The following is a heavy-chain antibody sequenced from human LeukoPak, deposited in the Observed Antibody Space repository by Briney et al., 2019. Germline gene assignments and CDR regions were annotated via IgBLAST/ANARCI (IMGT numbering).Heavy chain of an antibody. CDR3: VRDSEAVAGRSSRYYYLGV. CDR1: GYTFTDYF. D-gene: IGHD6-19*01. Sequence: ASVKVSCKASGYTFTDYFIHWVQQAPGKGLEWMGRVDPEDGETKYAEKFKDRVTISADTSTDTVYMELSSLRFNDSATYYCVRDSEAVAGRSSRYYYLGVWVKGPRSSSP. CDR2: VDPEDGET. V-gene: IGHV1-69-2*01. J-gene: IGHJ6*03.